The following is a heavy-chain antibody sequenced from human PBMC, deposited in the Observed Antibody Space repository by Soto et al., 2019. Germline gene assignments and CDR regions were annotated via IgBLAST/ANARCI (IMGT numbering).Heavy chain of an antibody. J-gene: IGHJ4*02. Sequence: GGSLRLSCAASGFTFSSYAMHWVRQAPGKGLEWVAVISYDGSNKYYADSVKGRFTISRDNSKNTLYLQMNSLRAEDTAVYYCAKYTYSHDRSDYYIFDYWGPGTLVLVTS. CDR3: AKYTYSHDRSDYYIFDY. D-gene: IGHD3-22*01. CDR1: GFTFSSYA. V-gene: IGHV3-30-3*02. CDR2: ISYDGSNK.